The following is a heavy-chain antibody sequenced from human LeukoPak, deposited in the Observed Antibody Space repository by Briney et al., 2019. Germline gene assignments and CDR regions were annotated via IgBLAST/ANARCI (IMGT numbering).Heavy chain of an antibody. D-gene: IGHD3-9*01. CDR2: LSKSGNT. J-gene: IGHJ3*02. Sequence: SETLSLTCTVSGGSISYYSWNWIRQPPGKGLEWIGYLSKSGNTNYSPSLKSRVTIFGDTSKNQFFLKLSSVTAADTAVYYCARARYVNSFYAFDIWGQGTLVTVSS. CDR3: ARARYVNSFYAFDI. V-gene: IGHV4-59*01. CDR1: GGSISYYS.